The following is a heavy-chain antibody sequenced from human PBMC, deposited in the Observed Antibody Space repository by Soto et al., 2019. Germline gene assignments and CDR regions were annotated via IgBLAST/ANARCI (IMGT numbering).Heavy chain of an antibody. CDR3: ARVALALTVSYGLDV. J-gene: IGHJ6*02. Sequence: QVQLQESGPGLVKPSGTLSLTCAVSGDSISKSNWWSWVRQPPGKGLEWIGEIYHSGSTNYNPSPKSRVTISADKSKNQFSLKLSSLTAADTAVYYCARVALALTVSYGLDVWGQGTTVTVSS. D-gene: IGHD2-8*01. CDR2: IYHSGST. CDR1: GDSISKSNW. V-gene: IGHV4-4*02.